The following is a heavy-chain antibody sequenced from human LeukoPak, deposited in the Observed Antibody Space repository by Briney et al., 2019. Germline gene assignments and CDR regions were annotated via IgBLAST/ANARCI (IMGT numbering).Heavy chain of an antibody. D-gene: IGHD3-16*02. CDR1: GFTFSIAN. V-gene: IGHV3-23*01. CDR3: VKDYRLTY. J-gene: IGHJ4*02. CDR2: ISYSGTVT. Sequence: GGSQRLSCSGTGFTFSIANMAWVRQVPGKGLYWVSAISYSGTVTNYADSVEGRFSISRDNSKGTLFLQMDNLRADDTALYYCVKDYRLTYWGQGILVTVSS.